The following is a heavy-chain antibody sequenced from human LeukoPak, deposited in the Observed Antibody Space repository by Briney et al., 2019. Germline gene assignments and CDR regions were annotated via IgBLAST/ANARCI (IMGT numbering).Heavy chain of an antibody. CDR3: ARATVTTKGPFDY. CDR1: GGTFSSYA. CDR2: VIPIFGTA. J-gene: IGHJ4*02. V-gene: IGHV1-69*13. Sequence: SVKVSCKASGGTFSSYAISWVRQAPGQGLEWMGGVIPIFGTANYAQKFQGRVTITADESTSTAYMELSSLRSEDTAVYYCARATVTTKGPFDYWGQGTLVTVSS. D-gene: IGHD4-11*01.